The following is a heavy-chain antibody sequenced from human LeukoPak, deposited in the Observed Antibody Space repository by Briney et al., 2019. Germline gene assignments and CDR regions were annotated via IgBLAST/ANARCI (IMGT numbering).Heavy chain of an antibody. CDR3: ARGGNSGSHPDDAFDI. D-gene: IGHD1-26*01. V-gene: IGHV3-11*01. J-gene: IGHJ3*02. CDR1: GFTFSDYH. Sequence: GGSLRLSCAASGFTFSDYHMRWIRQAPGKGLEWVSYISSRGGTIYYADSVKGRLPICRDNAKNSLYQQMTGLRPEDTAVYYCARGGNSGSHPDDAFDIWGQGTMVTVSS. CDR2: ISSRGGTI.